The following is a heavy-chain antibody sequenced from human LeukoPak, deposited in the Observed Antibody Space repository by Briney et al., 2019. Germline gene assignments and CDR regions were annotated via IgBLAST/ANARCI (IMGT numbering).Heavy chain of an antibody. CDR3: ARGIVDTAMVYWFDP. Sequence: SVKVSCKASGGTFSSYAISWVRQAPRQGLEWMGGIIPIFGTANYAQKFQGRVTITADESTSTAYMELSSLRSEDTAVYYCARGIVDTAMVYWFDPWGQGTLVTVSS. D-gene: IGHD5-18*01. CDR1: GGTFSSYA. J-gene: IGHJ5*02. V-gene: IGHV1-69*13. CDR2: IIPIFGTA.